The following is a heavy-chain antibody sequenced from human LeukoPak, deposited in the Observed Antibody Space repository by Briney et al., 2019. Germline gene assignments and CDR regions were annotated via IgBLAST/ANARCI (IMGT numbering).Heavy chain of an antibody. J-gene: IGHJ4*02. CDR2: SSTSSTI. CDR3: AKDLTYTSQGGSDS. Sequence: GGSLRLSCAASGFTFSTYSMSWVRQAPGKGLEWDSYSSTSSTIYYADSVKGRFTISRDNAKNSLYLQMNSLRAEDTAVYYCAKDLTYTSQGGSDSWGQGTLVIVSS. CDR1: GFTFSTYS. D-gene: IGHD3-16*01. V-gene: IGHV3-48*04.